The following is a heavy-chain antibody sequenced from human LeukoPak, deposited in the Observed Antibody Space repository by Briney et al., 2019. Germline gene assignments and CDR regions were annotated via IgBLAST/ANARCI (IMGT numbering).Heavy chain of an antibody. D-gene: IGHD3-10*01. J-gene: IGHJ5*02. CDR3: AKKSHSGSHQAGVVP. V-gene: IGHV3-30*18. CDR1: GFTFSNYG. CDR2: ISYDGGTK. Sequence: AESLTLSCAASGFTFSNYGMHWVRQAPGKGLDWEAFISYDGGTKNYTDSVNGRLTTSTDHSKDTLYLQMNSLGSEETAVYDCAKKSHSGSHQAGVVPWGEGTLVTVSS.